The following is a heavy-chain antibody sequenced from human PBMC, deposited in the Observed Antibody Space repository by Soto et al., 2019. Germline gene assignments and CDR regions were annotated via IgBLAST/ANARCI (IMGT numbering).Heavy chain of an antibody. D-gene: IGHD3-22*01. CDR1: GGSISSGDYY. CDR3: ARVSAGWDSSGYYLDY. Sequence: QVQLQESGPGLVKPSQTLSLTCTVSGGSISSGDYYWSWIRQPPGKGLEWIGYIYYSGSTYYNPSLKSRVTISVDTSKNQFSLKLSSVTAADTAVYYCARVSAGWDSSGYYLDYWGQGTLVTVSS. J-gene: IGHJ4*02. V-gene: IGHV4-30-4*01. CDR2: IYYSGST.